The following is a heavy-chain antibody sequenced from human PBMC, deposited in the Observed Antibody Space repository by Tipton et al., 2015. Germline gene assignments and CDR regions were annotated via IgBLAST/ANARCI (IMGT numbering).Heavy chain of an antibody. CDR2: INGSADST. CDR3: ARCLGYSYGSIGMDV. V-gene: IGHV3-23*01. D-gene: IGHD5-18*01. Sequence: SLRLSCAASGFTFSSYAMSWVRQAPGKGLEWVSAINGSADSTFYADSVKGRFTISRDNSKNTLYLQMNSLRAEDTAVYYCARCLGYSYGSIGMDVWGQGTTVTVSS. J-gene: IGHJ6*02. CDR1: GFTFSSYA.